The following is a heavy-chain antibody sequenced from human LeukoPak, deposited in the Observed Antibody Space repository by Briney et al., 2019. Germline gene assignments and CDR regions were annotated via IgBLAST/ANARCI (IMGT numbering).Heavy chain of an antibody. J-gene: IGHJ4*02. D-gene: IGHD1-26*01. CDR1: GGSFSGCY. Sequence: PSETLSLTCAVYGGSFSGCYWSWIRQPPGKGLEWIGEINHSGSTNYNPSLKSRVTISVDTSKNQFSLKLSSVTAADTAVYYCTRDRELGFWGQGTLVTVSS. CDR3: TRDRELGF. CDR2: INHSGST. V-gene: IGHV4-34*01.